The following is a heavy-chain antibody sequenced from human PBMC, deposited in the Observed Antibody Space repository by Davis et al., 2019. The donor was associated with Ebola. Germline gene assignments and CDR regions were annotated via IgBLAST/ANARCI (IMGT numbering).Heavy chain of an antibody. CDR2: INPHNGNT. D-gene: IGHD1-1*01. CDR3: ARAQFPTTSDH. Sequence: ASVKVSCKASGYTFTSYFMHWVRQAPGQGLEWMGWINPHNGNTNYAQNVQGRVIMTSDTATTTAYLEVGSLRSGDTAVYYCARAQFPTTSDHWGQGTLVTVSS. J-gene: IGHJ4*02. CDR1: GYTFTSYF. V-gene: IGHV1-18*04.